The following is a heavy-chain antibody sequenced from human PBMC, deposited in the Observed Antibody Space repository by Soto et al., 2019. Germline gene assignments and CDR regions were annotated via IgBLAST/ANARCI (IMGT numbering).Heavy chain of an antibody. Sequence: QVQLQESGPGLVKPSQTLSLTCTVSGGSISSGGYYWSWIRQHPGKGLEWIGYIYYSGSTYYNPSLKSRVTISVDTSKNQCSLKLSSVTAADTAVYYCARDDCSGGSCYLPLDYWGQGTLVTVSS. CDR3: ARDDCSGGSCYLPLDY. D-gene: IGHD2-15*01. CDR1: GGSISSGGYY. J-gene: IGHJ4*02. V-gene: IGHV4-31*03. CDR2: IYYSGST.